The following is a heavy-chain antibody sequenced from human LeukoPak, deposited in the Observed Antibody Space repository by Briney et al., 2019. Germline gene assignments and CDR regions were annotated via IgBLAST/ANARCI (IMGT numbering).Heavy chain of an antibody. CDR3: AKGLGFLPQFDY. D-gene: IGHD1-26*01. CDR1: GFTFNTEA. V-gene: IGHV3-23*01. CDR2: ISDSGGTT. Sequence: PGRSLRLSCTASGFTFNTEAMTWVRQAPGKGLEWVSTISDSGGTTYYTDSVKGRFTISRDNSKKIVSLQMSSLRAEDTALYYCAKGLGFLPQFDYWSQGSLVAVSS. J-gene: IGHJ4*02.